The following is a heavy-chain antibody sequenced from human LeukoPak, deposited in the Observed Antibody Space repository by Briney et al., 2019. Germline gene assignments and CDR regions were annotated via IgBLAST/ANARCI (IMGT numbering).Heavy chain of an antibody. CDR3: ARSRVWSDYWGYFDY. D-gene: IGHD3-3*01. CDR2: IYHSGST. J-gene: IGHJ4*02. Sequence: LETLSLTCTVSGGSIIGYYWNWIRQPPGKGLDWIGYIYHSGSTNYNPSLKSRVTISVDTSKTQISLKLRAVTAADTAVYYCARSRVWSDYWGYFDYWGQGTLVTVSS. V-gene: IGHV4-59*01. CDR1: GGSIIGYY.